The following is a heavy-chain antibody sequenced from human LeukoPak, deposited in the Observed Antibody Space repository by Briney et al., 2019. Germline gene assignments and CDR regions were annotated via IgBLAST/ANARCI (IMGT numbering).Heavy chain of an antibody. V-gene: IGHV3-30*02. Sequence: GGSLRLSCSASGFTFSNYDMHWVRQAPGKGLEWVAFIRRDGSNRFYADSVKGRFTISRDNSRNTLYLQMNSLTVEDAAVYFCAKAPVTSCRGAYCYPFDSWGQGTLVTVSS. J-gene: IGHJ4*02. CDR2: IRRDGSNR. D-gene: IGHD2-21*01. CDR1: GFTFSNYD. CDR3: AKAPVTSCRGAYCYPFDS.